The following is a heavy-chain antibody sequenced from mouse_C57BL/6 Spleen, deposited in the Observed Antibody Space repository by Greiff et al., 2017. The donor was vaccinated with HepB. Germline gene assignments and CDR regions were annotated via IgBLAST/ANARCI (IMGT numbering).Heavy chain of an antibody. CDR1: GFTFSSYA. V-gene: IGHV5-9-1*02. J-gene: IGHJ4*01. CDR3: TRDVDYYAMDY. CDR2: ISSGGDYI. Sequence: DVQLVESGEGLVKPGGSLKLSCAASGFTFSSYAMSWVRQTPEKRLEWVAYISSGGDYIYYADTVKGRFTISRDNARNTLYLQMSSLKSEDTAMYYCTRDVDYYAMDYWGQGTSVTVSA.